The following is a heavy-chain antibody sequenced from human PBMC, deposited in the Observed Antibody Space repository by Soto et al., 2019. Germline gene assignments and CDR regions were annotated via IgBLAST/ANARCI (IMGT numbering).Heavy chain of an antibody. V-gene: IGHV3-48*02. J-gene: IGHJ5*02. D-gene: IGHD1-1*01. CDR3: ARFKLERCGPNWFDP. CDR1: GFTFSTYS. CDR2: ISSSSSTI. Sequence: PGGSLRLSCLASGFTFSTYSMNWVRQAPGKGLEWVSYISSSSSTIYYADSVKGRFTISRDNANNSLYLQMDSLRDEDTAVYYCARFKLERCGPNWFDPWGQGTLVTVSS.